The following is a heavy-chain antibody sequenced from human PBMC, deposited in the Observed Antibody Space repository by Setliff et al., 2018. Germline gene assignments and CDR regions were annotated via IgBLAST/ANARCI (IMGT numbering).Heavy chain of an antibody. J-gene: IGHJ4*02. CDR2: ISWNSGSI. Sequence: SLRLSCAASGFTFDDYAMHWVRQAPGKGLEWVSGISWNSGSIGYADSVKGRFTISRDNAKNSLYLQMNSLRAEDTAVYYCARATLTIFGVVTPFDYWGQGTLVTVSS. CDR1: GFTFDDYA. D-gene: IGHD3-3*01. V-gene: IGHV3-9*01. CDR3: ARATLTIFGVVTPFDY.